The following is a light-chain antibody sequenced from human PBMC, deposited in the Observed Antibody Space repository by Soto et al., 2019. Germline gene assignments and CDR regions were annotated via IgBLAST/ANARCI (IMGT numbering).Light chain of an antibody. Sequence: DIQMTQSPSPLSASVGDRVTITCQASHDISDNLNWYQQKPGKAPKLLIYGASNLETGVPSRFSGSGSGTHFTFTISTRQPEDSATYYCQQYGNVPGPFGPGTKVEIK. V-gene: IGKV1-33*01. CDR3: QQYGNVPGP. CDR1: HDISDN. J-gene: IGKJ3*01. CDR2: GAS.